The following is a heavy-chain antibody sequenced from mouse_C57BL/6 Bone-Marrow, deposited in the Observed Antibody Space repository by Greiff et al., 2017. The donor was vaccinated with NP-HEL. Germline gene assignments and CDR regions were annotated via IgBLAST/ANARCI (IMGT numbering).Heavy chain of an antibody. CDR3: ARRDAMDY. V-gene: IGHV5-9*01. CDR2: ISGGGGNT. CDR1: GFTFSSYT. J-gene: IGHJ4*01. Sequence: EVNVVESGGGLVKPGGSLKLSCAASGFTFSSYTMSWVRQTPEKRLEWVATISGGGGNTYYPDSVKGRFTISRDNAKNTLYLQMSSLRSEDTALYYCARRDAMDYWGQGTSVTVSS.